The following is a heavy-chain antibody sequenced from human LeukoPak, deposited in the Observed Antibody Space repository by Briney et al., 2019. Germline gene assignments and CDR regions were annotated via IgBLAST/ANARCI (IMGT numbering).Heavy chain of an antibody. CDR2: INTNTGNP. Sequence: GASVKVSCKASGYTFTSYAMNWVRQAPGQGLEWMGWINTNTGNPTYAQGFTGRFVFSLDTSVSTAYLQISSLKAEDTAVYYCARVTQTTRPRSLEWLLLPPVYYYGMDVWGQGTTVTVSS. J-gene: IGHJ6*02. V-gene: IGHV7-4-1*02. D-gene: IGHD3-3*01. CDR3: ARVTQTTRPRSLEWLLLPPVYYYGMDV. CDR1: GYTFTSYA.